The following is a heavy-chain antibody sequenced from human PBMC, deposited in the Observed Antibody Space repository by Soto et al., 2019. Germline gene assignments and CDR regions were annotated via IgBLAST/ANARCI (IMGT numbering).Heavy chain of an antibody. Sequence: GGSLRLSCAASGFTFSSYWMSWVRQAPGKGLEWVANIKQDGSEKYYVDSVKGRFTISRDNAKNSLYLQMNSLRAEDTAVYYCARDFQIFSSLTGTTRWGQGTLVTVSS. CDR1: GFTFSSYW. J-gene: IGHJ4*02. D-gene: IGHD1-7*01. V-gene: IGHV3-7*05. CDR3: ARDFQIFSSLTGTTR. CDR2: IKQDGSEK.